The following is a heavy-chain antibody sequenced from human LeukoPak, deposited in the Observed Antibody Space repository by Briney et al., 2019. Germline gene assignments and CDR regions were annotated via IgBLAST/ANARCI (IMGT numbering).Heavy chain of an antibody. CDR2: INANNGAT. D-gene: IGHD3-22*01. V-gene: IGHV1-2*02. CDR3: ARDQNYYDTNTYYGIDF. CDR1: GYTFTGHY. Sequence: GASVKVSCKTSGYTFTGHYIHWVRQGPGQGLEWMGWINANNGATHCAQKFQDRVTMTRDTSISTVYMELSRLTSDDTAVYYCARDQNYYDTNTYYGIDFWGQGTLVTVSS. J-gene: IGHJ4*02.